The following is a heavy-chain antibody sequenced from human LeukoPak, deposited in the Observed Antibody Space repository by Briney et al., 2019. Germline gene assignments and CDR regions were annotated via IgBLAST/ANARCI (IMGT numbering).Heavy chain of an antibody. Sequence: SVKVSCKASGGTFNSYAISWVRQAPGQGLEWMGGIIPIFGTANYAQKFQGRVTITADESTSTAYMELSSLRSEDTAVYYCASGITMVREYLGYYYYYMDVWGKGTTVTISS. CDR2: IIPIFGTA. CDR3: ASGITMVREYLGYYYYYMDV. D-gene: IGHD3-10*01. V-gene: IGHV1-69*01. CDR1: GGTFNSYA. J-gene: IGHJ6*03.